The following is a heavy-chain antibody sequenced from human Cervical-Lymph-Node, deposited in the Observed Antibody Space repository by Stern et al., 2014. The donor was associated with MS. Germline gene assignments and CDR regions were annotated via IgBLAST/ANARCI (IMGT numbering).Heavy chain of an antibody. V-gene: IGHV1-69*12. J-gene: IGHJ4*02. D-gene: IGHD6-13*01. CDR3: ARGGSSWYSDF. CDR2: IIPMTEIA. CDR1: GETFSSDA. Sequence: DQLVQSGAEVKKPGSSVKVSCKSSGETFSSDAISWVRQAPGQGLEWMGGIIPMTEIANYAQKFQGRVTITADEATRTAYMDLSGLRSDDTAVYYCARGGSSWYSDFWGQGTLVTVSS.